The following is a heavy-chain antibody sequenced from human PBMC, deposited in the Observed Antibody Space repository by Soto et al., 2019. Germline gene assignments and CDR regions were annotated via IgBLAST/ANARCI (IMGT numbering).Heavy chain of an antibody. V-gene: IGHV3-23*01. D-gene: IGHD6-19*01. CDR2: ISGSG. J-gene: IGHJ4*02. Sequence: EVQLLESGGGLVQPGGSLRLSCAASGFTFSSYAMSWVRQAPGKGLEWVSAISGSGHYADSVKGRFTISRDNSKNTLYLQMNSLRAEDTAVYYCAKGPGSGWYFFDYWGQGTLVTVSS. CDR3: AKGPGSGWYFFDY. CDR1: GFTFSSYA.